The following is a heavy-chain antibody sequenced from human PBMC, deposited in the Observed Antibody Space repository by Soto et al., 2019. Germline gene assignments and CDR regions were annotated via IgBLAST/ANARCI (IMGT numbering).Heavy chain of an antibody. CDR3: AKDRSCSGCSCYSDY. J-gene: IGHJ4*02. CDR1: GFTFSSYS. CDR2: ISGSGGST. D-gene: IGHD2-15*01. V-gene: IGHV3-23*01. Sequence: PGGSLRLSCAASGFTFSSYSMSWVRQAPGKGLEWVSAISGSGGSTYYADSVRGRFTISRDNSKNTLYLQMNSLRAEDTAVYYCAKDRSCSGCSCYSDYWGQGTLVTVSS.